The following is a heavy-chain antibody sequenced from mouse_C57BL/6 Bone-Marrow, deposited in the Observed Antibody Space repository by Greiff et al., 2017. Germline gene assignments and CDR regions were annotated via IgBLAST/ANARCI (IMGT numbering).Heavy chain of an antibody. CDR2: IDPENGDT. D-gene: IGHD1-1*01. V-gene: IGHV14-4*01. CDR1: GFNIKDDY. Sequence: EVQLQESGAELVRPGASVKLSCTASGFNIKDDYMHWVKQRPEQGLEWIGWIDPENGDTEYASKFQGKATITADTSSNTAYLQLSSLASEDTSVYYFTTVVHYWGQGTTLTVSS. J-gene: IGHJ2*01. CDR3: TTVVHY.